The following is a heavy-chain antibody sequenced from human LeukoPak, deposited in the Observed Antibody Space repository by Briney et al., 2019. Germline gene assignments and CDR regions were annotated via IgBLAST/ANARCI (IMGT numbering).Heavy chain of an antibody. J-gene: IGHJ4*02. Sequence: GGSLRLSCAASGCTLSKYWMSWVGQAPGKGLEGLADIKEDGSKEYFVDSVKGRFTISRDNTKNSVYLQMNSLRAEDTAVYYCARDFGDSSGWYNDYWGQGTLVIVSS. D-gene: IGHD6-19*01. CDR2: IKEDGSKE. CDR3: ARDFGDSSGWYNDY. V-gene: IGHV3-7*01. CDR1: GCTLSKYW.